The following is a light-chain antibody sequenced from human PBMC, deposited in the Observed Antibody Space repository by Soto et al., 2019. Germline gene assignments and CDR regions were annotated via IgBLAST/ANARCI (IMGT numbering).Light chain of an antibody. Sequence: EIVMTQSPATLSMSPGERATLSCRASQSVSSNLAWYQQKPGQSPRLLIYGASTSATGIPARFSGSGSGTECTLTISSLQSEDFAVYYCQHYNYWPPWTFGQGTKVEIK. CDR1: QSVSSN. V-gene: IGKV3-15*01. CDR3: QHYNYWPPWT. CDR2: GAS. J-gene: IGKJ1*01.